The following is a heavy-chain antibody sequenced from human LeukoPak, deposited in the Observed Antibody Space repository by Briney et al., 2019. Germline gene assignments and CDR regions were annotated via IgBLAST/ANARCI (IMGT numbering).Heavy chain of an antibody. J-gene: IGHJ4*02. CDR2: INSDASVT. CDR3: ARVTAVGCTSVGVDA. Sequence: PGGSLRLSCAASGFTFSNYWMHWVRQTPGKGLVWVSRINSDASVTTYADSVKGRFTISRDNAKNTLYLQMNSLRAEDTAVYYCARVTAVGCTSVGVDAWGQGILVTVS. V-gene: IGHV3-74*01. D-gene: IGHD2-8*01. CDR1: GFTFSNYW.